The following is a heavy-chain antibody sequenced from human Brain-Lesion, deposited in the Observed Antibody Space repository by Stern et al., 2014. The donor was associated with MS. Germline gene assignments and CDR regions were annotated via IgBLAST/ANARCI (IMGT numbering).Heavy chain of an antibody. CDR2: FDPEDGET. Sequence: VQLLDSGAEVKKPGASVKVSCKVSGYTLTELSMHWVRQAPRKGLEWMGGFDPEDGETIYAQKFQGRVTMTEDTSTDTAYMELSSLRSEDTAVYYCATLSPGAGGNYYRHFDYWGQGTLVTVSS. J-gene: IGHJ4*02. D-gene: IGHD1-26*01. CDR1: GYTLTELS. CDR3: ATLSPGAGGNYYRHFDY. V-gene: IGHV1-24*01.